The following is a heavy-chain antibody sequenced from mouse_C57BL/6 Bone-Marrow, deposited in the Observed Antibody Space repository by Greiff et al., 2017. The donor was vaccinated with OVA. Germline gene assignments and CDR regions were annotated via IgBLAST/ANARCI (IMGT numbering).Heavy chain of an antibody. Sequence: VHVKQSGTVLARPGASVKMSCKTSGYTFTSYWMHWVKQRPGQGLEWIGAIYPGNSDTSYNQKFKGKAKLTAVTSASTAYMELSSLTNEDSAVYYCTFITTARYAMDYWGQGTSVTVSS. CDR3: TFITTARYAMDY. CDR1: GYTFTSYW. J-gene: IGHJ4*01. D-gene: IGHD1-1*01. V-gene: IGHV1-5*01. CDR2: IYPGNSDT.